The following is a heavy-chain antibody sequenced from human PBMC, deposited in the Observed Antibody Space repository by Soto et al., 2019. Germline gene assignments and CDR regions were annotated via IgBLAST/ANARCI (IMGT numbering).Heavy chain of an antibody. CDR3: ARHEASGGYSYGLPFDWFAP. CDR2: IYYSGST. V-gene: IGHV4-39*01. CDR1: GGCISSSRYY. D-gene: IGHD5-18*01. Sequence: SETLSLTCTVCGGCISSSRYYWGWIRQPPGKGLEWIGSIYYSGSTYYNPSLKSRVTISVDTSKNPFSLKLSSVTAADTAVYYCARHEASGGYSYGLPFDWFAPWGQGTLVTVSS. J-gene: IGHJ5*02.